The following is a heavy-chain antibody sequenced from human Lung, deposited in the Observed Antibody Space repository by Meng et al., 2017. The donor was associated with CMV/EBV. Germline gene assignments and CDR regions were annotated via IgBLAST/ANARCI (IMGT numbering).Heavy chain of an antibody. CDR1: GYMFSVYW. V-gene: IGHV5-51*01. D-gene: IGHD2-8*01. CDR3: ARQGHGVPLDF. CDR2: VYPGDSGT. Sequence: GESLKIPCKGSGYMFSVYWIAWVRQMPGKDLEWVGIVYPGDSGTRYSPSLQGHVTISVDKSISTAYLQWSSLRASDTAIYYCARQGHGVPLDFWGQGTLVTVSS. J-gene: IGHJ4*02.